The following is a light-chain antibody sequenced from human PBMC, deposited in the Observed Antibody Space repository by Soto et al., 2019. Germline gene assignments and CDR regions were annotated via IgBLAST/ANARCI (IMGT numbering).Light chain of an antibody. J-gene: IGLJ2*01. V-gene: IGLV1-40*01. Sequence: QSVLTQPPSVSGAPGQRVTISCTGSSSNIGAGYDVHWYQQLPGTAPKLLIYGNSNRPSGVPDRFSGSKSGTSASLAITGLQAEDEADYYCQSCDSSPVFGGGTKLTVL. CDR2: GNS. CDR1: SSNIGAGYD. CDR3: QSCDSSPV.